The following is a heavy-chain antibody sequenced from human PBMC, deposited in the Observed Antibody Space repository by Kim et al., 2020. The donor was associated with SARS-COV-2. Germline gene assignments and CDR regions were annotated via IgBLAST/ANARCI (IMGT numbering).Heavy chain of an antibody. Sequence: ADSVKGRFTISRDNSKNTLYLQMNSLRAEDTAVYYCAKRWVSSTSCYFDYWGQGTLVTVSS. J-gene: IGHJ4*02. CDR3: AKRWVSSTSCYFDY. D-gene: IGHD2-2*01. V-gene: IGHV3-23*01.